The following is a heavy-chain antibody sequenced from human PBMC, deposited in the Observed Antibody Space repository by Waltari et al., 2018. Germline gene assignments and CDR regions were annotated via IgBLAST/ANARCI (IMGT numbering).Heavy chain of an antibody. D-gene: IGHD3-10*01. J-gene: IGHJ5*02. CDR2: VYYTGST. CDR1: GDSITSSNYY. V-gene: IGHV4-39*02. CDR3: ARTFMVRTIRSRGWFDP. Sequence: QLQLQESGPRLVKPSETLSLTCSVSGDSITSSNYYWPWIRQPPGKGLEWIGSVYYTGSTYYKASLKSRVTISVDTSKNYFSLSLTSVTATDTAIYFCARTFMVRTIRSRGWFDPWGQGTLVTVSS.